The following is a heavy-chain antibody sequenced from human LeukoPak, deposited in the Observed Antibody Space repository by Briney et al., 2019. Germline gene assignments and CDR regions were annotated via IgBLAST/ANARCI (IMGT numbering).Heavy chain of an antibody. D-gene: IGHD4-17*01. J-gene: IGHJ3*02. CDR3: ARGGNYGDFAQI. CDR2: IYSGGGT. CDR1: GFTVSNNY. V-gene: IGHV3-53*01. Sequence: GGSLRLSCAASGFTVSNNYMNWVRQAPGKGLEWVSVIYSGGGTYYADSVKGRFTISRDNSKNTLYLQTNSLRAEDTAVYYCARGGNYGDFAQIWGQGTMVTVSS.